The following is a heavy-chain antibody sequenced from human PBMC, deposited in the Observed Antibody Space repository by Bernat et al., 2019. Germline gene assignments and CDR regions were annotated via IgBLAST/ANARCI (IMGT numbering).Heavy chain of an antibody. CDR1: GGSISSSSYY. J-gene: IGHJ4*02. CDR2: IYYSGST. V-gene: IGHV4-39*01. D-gene: IGHD6-19*01. Sequence: QLQLQESGPGLVKPSETLSLTCTVSGGSISSSSYYWGWIRQPPGKGLEWIGSIYYSGSTYYNPSLKSRVTISVDTSKNQFSLKLSSVTAADTAVYYCARQNIPSSGWYSFDCWGQGTLVTVSS. CDR3: ARQNIPSSGWYSFDC.